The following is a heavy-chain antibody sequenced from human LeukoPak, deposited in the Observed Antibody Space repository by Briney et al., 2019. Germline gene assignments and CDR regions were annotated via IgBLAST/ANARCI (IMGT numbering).Heavy chain of an antibody. D-gene: IGHD2-2*01. J-gene: IGHJ6*03. CDR3: ARTTEGYCSSASCFGFSYSYYMDV. V-gene: IGHV4-59*01. CDR1: GGSISSYY. CDR2: IYYSGST. Sequence: SETLSLTCTVCGGSISSYYWSWIRQPPEKGLEWIGNIYYSGSTNYNPSLKSRVTISVDTSKNQYSLKLSSVIAADTAVYYCARTTEGYCSSASCFGFSYSYYMDVWGKGTTVTISS.